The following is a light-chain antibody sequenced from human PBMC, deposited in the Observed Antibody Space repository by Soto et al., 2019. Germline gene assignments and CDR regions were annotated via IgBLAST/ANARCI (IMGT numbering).Light chain of an antibody. CDR3: CSYAGTYKYV. CDR1: SSDVGGYTY. Sequence: QSALTQPRSVSASPGQSVAISCTGTSSDVGGYTYVSWYQQHPGKAPKLMIYDVNKRPSGVPDRFSGSKSGNTVSLTISGLQAEDEADYYCCSYAGTYKYVFGTGTKVTVL. J-gene: IGLJ1*01. V-gene: IGLV2-11*01. CDR2: DVN.